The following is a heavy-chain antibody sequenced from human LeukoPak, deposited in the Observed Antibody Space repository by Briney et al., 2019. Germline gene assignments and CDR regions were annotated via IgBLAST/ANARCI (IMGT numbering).Heavy chain of an antibody. CDR3: ARGRMRNRESASARTTSGFDY. CDR1: GFTFSSYG. J-gene: IGHJ4*02. V-gene: IGHV3-33*01. Sequence: PGGSLRLSCAASGFTFSSYGMHWVRQAPGKGLEWVAVIWYDGSNKYYADSVKGRFTISRDNSKNTLYLQMNSLRAEDTAVYYCARGRMRNRESASARTTSGFDYWGQGTLVTVSS. CDR2: IWYDGSNK. D-gene: IGHD4-11*01.